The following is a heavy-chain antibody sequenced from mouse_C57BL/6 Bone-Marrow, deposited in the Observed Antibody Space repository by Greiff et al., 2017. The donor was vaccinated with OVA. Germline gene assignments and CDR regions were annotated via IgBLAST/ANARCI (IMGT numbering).Heavy chain of an antibody. CDR1: GYTFTSYW. CDR3: AIYYAMDY. V-gene: IGHV1-74*01. CDR2: IHPSDGDT. J-gene: IGHJ4*01. Sequence: QVQLQQSGAELVKPGASVKVSCKASGYTFTSYWMYWVKQRPGQGLEWIGRIHPSDGDTNYNQKFKGKATLTVDKSSSTAYMQLSSLTSEDSAVYYCAIYYAMDYWGQGTSVTVSS.